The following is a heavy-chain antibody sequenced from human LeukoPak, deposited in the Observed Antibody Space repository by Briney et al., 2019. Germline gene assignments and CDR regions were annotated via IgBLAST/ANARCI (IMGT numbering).Heavy chain of an antibody. Sequence: SETLSLTCTVSGGSISSYYWSWIRQPPGKGLEWIGYIYYSGSTNYNPSLKSRVTMSVDTSKNQFSLKLSSVTAADTAVYYCAREGSSSPIDYWGQGTLVTVSS. CDR3: AREGSSSPIDY. D-gene: IGHD6-6*01. CDR2: IYYSGST. V-gene: IGHV4-59*12. J-gene: IGHJ4*02. CDR1: GGSISSYY.